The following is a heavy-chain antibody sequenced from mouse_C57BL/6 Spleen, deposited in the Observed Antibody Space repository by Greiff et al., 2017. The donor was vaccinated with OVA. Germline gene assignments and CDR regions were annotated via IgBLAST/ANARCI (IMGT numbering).Heavy chain of an antibody. CDR2: LYPGDGDT. V-gene: IGHV1-80*01. J-gene: IGHJ2*01. D-gene: IGHD2-4*01. CDR3: ARLGYDYDDGYCDY. Sequence: QVQLKESGAELVKPGASVKISCKASGYAFRSYWMNWVKQRPGKGLEWIGQLYPGDGDTNYNGKFKGKATLTADKSSSTAYMQLSSLTSEDAAVYFCARLGYDYDDGYCDYWGQGTTLTVSS. CDR1: GYAFRSYW.